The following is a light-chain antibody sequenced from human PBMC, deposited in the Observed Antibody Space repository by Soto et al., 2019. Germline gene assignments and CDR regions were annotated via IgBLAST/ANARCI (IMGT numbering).Light chain of an antibody. CDR1: QSVNSN. J-gene: IGKJ2*01. V-gene: IGKV3-15*01. CDR2: GAS. CDR3: QQYNNRPPDT. Sequence: EIVMTQSPATLSVSQGERATLSCRASQSVNSNLAWYQQKPGQAPRLLIYGASTRAAGIPARFSGSGSGTEFSLTISSLQSEDFAVYYCQQYNNRPPDTFGQGTKLEIK.